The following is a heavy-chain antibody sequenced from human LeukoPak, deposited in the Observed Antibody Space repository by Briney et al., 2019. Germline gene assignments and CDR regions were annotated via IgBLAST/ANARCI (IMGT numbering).Heavy chain of an antibody. CDR3: ARDMQGYGAPFDY. CDR1: GFTISSYS. D-gene: IGHD4-17*01. J-gene: IGHJ4*02. V-gene: IGHV3-21*01. Sequence: GGSLRLSCAASGFTISSYSMNWVRQAPGKGLEWVSSISSSSSYIYHADSVKGRFTISRDNAKNSLYLQMNSLRAEDTAVYYCARDMQGYGAPFDYWGQGTLVTVSS. CDR2: ISSSSSYI.